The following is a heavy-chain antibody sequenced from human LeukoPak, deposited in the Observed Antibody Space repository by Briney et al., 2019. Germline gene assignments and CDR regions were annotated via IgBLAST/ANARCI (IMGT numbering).Heavy chain of an antibody. V-gene: IGHV3-74*01. Sequence: GGSLRLSCAASGFTLSSYWMHWVRQAPGKGLVWVSRMNSDGSSTTYADSVKGRFTISRDNAKNALYLQMSSLRAGDTAVYHCAREAFNYGDHYFDYWGQGTLVTVSS. D-gene: IGHD4-17*01. CDR3: AREAFNYGDHYFDY. CDR1: GFTLSSYW. J-gene: IGHJ4*02. CDR2: MNSDGSST.